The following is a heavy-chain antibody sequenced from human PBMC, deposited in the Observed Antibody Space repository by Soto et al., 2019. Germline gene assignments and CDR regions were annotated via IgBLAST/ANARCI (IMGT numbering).Heavy chain of an antibody. Sequence: GASVKVSCKASGGTFSSYAISWVRQAPGQGLEWMGGIIPIFGTANYAQKFQGRVTITADESTSTAYMELSSLRSEDTAVYYCATSSGWFHLSWFDPWGQGTLVTVSS. V-gene: IGHV1-69*13. CDR1: GGTFSSYA. CDR2: IIPIFGTA. D-gene: IGHD6-19*01. J-gene: IGHJ5*02. CDR3: ATSSGWFHLSWFDP.